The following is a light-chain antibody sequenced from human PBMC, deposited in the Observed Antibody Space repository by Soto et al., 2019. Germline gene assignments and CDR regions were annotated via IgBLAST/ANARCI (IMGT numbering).Light chain of an antibody. CDR1: SSDVGGYNY. V-gene: IGLV2-14*01. J-gene: IGLJ2*01. Sequence: QLVLTQPASVSGSPGQSITISCTGTSSDVGGYNYVSWYQQHPGKAPKLMIYAVSNRPSGVSNRFSGSKSGNTASLTISGLQAEDEADYYCTSYTSSSLKVVFGGGTKLTVL. CDR2: AVS. CDR3: TSYTSSSLKVV.